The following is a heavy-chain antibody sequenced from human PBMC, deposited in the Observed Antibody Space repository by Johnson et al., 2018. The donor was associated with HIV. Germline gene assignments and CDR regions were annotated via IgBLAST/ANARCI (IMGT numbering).Heavy chain of an antibody. CDR3: ARDASLRFLEWFDAFDI. V-gene: IGHV3-11*04. CDR1: GFTFRDYY. J-gene: IGHJ3*02. CDR2: ISSSGNTI. D-gene: IGHD3-3*01. Sequence: QVQLVESGGDLVKPGGSLRLSCAASGFTFRDYYMSWIRQAPGKGLEWVSYISSSGNTIYYADSVKGRFTISRDNAKNSLYLQMNSLRAEDTAVYYCARDASLRFLEWFDAFDIWGQGTMVTVSS.